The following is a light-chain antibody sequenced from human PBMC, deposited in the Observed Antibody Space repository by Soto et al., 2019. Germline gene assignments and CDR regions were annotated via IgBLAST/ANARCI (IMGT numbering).Light chain of an antibody. CDR1: QSVRSD. Sequence: EIVMTQSPATLSVSPGESVTLSCRASQSVRSDLAWYQQRPGQAPRLLFYGASTRATGVPARFSGSGSGTEFALTISSLQSEDFGVYYCQHYTNWPPWTFGPGTKVEIK. J-gene: IGKJ1*01. V-gene: IGKV3-15*01. CDR3: QHYTNWPPWT. CDR2: GAS.